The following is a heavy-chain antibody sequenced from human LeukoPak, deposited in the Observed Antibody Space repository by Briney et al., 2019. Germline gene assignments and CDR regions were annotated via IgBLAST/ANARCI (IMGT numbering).Heavy chain of an antibody. CDR2: IYTSGST. V-gene: IGHV4-61*02. D-gene: IGHD3-10*01. Sequence: PSETLSLTCTVSGGSISSGSYYWSWIRQPAGKGLEWIGRIYTSGSTNYNPSLKSRVTISVDTSKNQFSLKLSSVTAADTAVYYCARFRFGGSPWAFDIWGQGTMVTVSS. J-gene: IGHJ3*02. CDR1: GGSISSGSYY. CDR3: ARFRFGGSPWAFDI.